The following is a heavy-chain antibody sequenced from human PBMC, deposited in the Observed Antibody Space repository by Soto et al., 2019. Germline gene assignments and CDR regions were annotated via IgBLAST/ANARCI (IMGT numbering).Heavy chain of an antibody. CDR2: VYYGGST. J-gene: IGHJ6*02. CDR1: GGSISSSSYY. Sequence: SETLSLTCTVSGGSISSSSYYWGWIRQPPGKGLEWIGNVYYGGSTYYNPSLKSRVTISVETPKSQFSLKLSSVTAADTAVYYCAGGDYYHSSGYYFYYYTMDVWGQGTTVTVSS. V-gene: IGHV4-39*01. D-gene: IGHD3-22*01. CDR3: AGGDYYHSSGYYFYYYTMDV.